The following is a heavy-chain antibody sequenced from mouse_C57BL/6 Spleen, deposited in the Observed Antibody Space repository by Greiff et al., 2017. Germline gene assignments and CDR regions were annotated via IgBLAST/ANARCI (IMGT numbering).Heavy chain of an antibody. D-gene: IGHD2-1*01. CDR1: GYSITSGYY. Sequence: ESGPGLVKPSQSLSLTCSVTGYSITSGYYWNWIRQFPGNKLEWMGYISYDGSNNYNPSLKNRISITRDTSKNQFFLKLNSVTTEDTATYYCASYGNSYWGQGTSVTVSS. CDR2: ISYDGSN. CDR3: ASYGNSY. J-gene: IGHJ4*01. V-gene: IGHV3-6*01.